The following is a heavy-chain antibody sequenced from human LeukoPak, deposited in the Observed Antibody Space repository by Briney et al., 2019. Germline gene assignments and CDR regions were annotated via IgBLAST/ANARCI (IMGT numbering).Heavy chain of an antibody. J-gene: IGHJ4*02. CDR1: GVSISSYY. D-gene: IGHD3-22*01. CDR2: IYTCGST. CDR3: ARVGYYYDSSGYSPHFDY. Sequence: SETLSLTCTVSGVSISSYYWSWIRQPAGKGLEWIGRIYTCGSTNYNPSLKSRVTMSVDTSKNQFSLKLSSVTAADTAVYYCARVGYYYDSSGYSPHFDYWGQGTLVTVSS. V-gene: IGHV4-4*07.